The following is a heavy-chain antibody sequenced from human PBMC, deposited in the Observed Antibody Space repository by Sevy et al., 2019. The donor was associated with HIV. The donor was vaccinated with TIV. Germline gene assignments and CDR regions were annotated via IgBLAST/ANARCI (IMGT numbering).Heavy chain of an antibody. Sequence: GGSLRLSCAASGFTVSSNYMSWVRQAPGKGLEWVSIIYGGGNTNSADSVRGRVTISRDKSKNTLYLQMNSLRVEDTAVYYCARGPQYGGSGYYSPFDNWGQGTLVTVSS. D-gene: IGHD3-22*01. CDR2: IYGGGNT. V-gene: IGHV3-53*01. CDR3: ARGPQYGGSGYYSPFDN. CDR1: GFTVSSNY. J-gene: IGHJ4*02.